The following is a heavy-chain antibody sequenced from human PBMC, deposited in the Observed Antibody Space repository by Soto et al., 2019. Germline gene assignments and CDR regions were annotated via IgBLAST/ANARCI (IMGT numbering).Heavy chain of an antibody. CDR1: GFTFSTYG. V-gene: IGHV3-33*01. J-gene: IGHJ6*01. CDR3: ARPLEQHQLGFGMDV. CDR2: IWYDGSKI. Sequence: GGSLRLSCAASGFTFSTYGMHWVRQAPGKGLEWVAVIWYDGSKIYYADSVKGGFTISRDNSKSTLYLQMNSLRAEDTAVYYCARPLEQHQLGFGMDVWGQGSPVTVSS. D-gene: IGHD6-13*01.